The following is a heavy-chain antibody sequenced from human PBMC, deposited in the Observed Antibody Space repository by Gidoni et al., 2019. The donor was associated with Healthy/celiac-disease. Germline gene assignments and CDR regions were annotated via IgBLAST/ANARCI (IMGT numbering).Heavy chain of an antibody. D-gene: IGHD6-13*01. CDR3: AVGYSSSWARYYYYGMDV. Sequence: QVQLVQSGAEVKKPGSSVKVSCKASGGTFSSHAISWVRQAPGQRFEGMGGITPIFGTANYAQKFQGRVTSTADESTSTAYMELSSLRSEDTAVYYCAVGYSSSWARYYYYGMDVWGQGTTVTVSS. V-gene: IGHV1-69*01. J-gene: IGHJ6*02. CDR2: ITPIFGTA. CDR1: GGTFSSHA.